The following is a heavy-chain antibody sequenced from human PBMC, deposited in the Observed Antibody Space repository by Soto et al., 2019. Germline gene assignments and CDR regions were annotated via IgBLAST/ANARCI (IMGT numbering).Heavy chain of an antibody. CDR1: GGSFSGYY. V-gene: IGHV4-34*01. D-gene: IGHD4-17*01. Sequence: QVQLQQWGAGLLKPSETLSLTCAVYGGSFSGYYWSWLRQPPGKGLEWIGEINHSGSTNYNPSLKSRVTISVDTSKNQFSLKLSSVTAADTAVYYCARDETTVTPKRAFDIWGQGTMVTVSS. CDR2: INHSGST. J-gene: IGHJ3*02. CDR3: ARDETTVTPKRAFDI.